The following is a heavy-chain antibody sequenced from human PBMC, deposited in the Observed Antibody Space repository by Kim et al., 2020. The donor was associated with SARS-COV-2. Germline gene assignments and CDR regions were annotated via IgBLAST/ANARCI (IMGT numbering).Heavy chain of an antibody. J-gene: IGHJ4*02. CDR1: GGTFSSYA. V-gene: IGHV1-69*13. CDR3: ATSPTYYYDSSGYYSVYYFDY. D-gene: IGHD3-22*01. CDR2: IIPIFGTA. Sequence: SVKVSCKASGGTFSSYAISWVRQAPGQGLEWMGGIIPIFGTANYVQKFQGRVTITADESTSTAYMELSSLRSEDTAVYYCATSPTYYYDSSGYYSVYYFDYWGQGTLVTVSS.